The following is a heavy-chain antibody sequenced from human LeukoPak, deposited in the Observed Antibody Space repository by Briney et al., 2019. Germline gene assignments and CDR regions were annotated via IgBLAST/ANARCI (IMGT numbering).Heavy chain of an antibody. D-gene: IGHD3-10*01. CDR3: ARERISQYGSGSFDY. V-gene: IGHV3-11*01. Sequence: GGSLRLSCAASGFTFSDYYMSWIRQAPGKGLEWVSYISSSGSTIYYADSVKGRFTISRDSAKNSLYLQMNSLRAEDTAVYYCARERISQYGSGSFDYWGQGTLVTVSS. J-gene: IGHJ4*02. CDR1: GFTFSDYY. CDR2: ISSSGSTI.